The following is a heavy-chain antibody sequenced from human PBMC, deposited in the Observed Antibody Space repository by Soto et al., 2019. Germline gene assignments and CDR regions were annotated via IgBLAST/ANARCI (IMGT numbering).Heavy chain of an antibody. CDR3: ARGPVGGSDPH. D-gene: IGHD3-10*01. J-gene: IGHJ4*02. CDR1: GGTFSSYA. CDR2: IIPIFGTA. Sequence: ASVKVSCKASGGTFSSYAISWVRQAPGQGLEWMGGIIPIFGTANYAQKFQGRVTITADKSTSTAYMELSSLRSEDTAVYYCARGPVGGSDPHWGQGTLVTVAS. V-gene: IGHV1-69*06.